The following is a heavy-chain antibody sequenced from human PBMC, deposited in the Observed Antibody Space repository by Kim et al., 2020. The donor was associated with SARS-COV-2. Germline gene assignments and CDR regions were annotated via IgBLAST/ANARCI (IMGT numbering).Heavy chain of an antibody. Sequence: SETLSLTCTVSGGSISSSSYYWGWIRQPPGKGLEWIGSNYYSGSTYYNPSLKSRVTISVDTSKNQFSLKLSSVTAADTAVYYCATVTVPYYDFWSGYYAPFDYWGQGTLVTVSS. V-gene: IGHV4-39*07. CDR1: GGSISSSSYY. CDR3: ATVTVPYYDFWSGYYAPFDY. CDR2: NYYSGST. D-gene: IGHD3-3*01. J-gene: IGHJ4*02.